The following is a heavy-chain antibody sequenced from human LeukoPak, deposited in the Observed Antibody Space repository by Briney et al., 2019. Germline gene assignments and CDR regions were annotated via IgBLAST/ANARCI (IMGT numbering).Heavy chain of an antibody. CDR2: IYYSGNT. D-gene: IGHD2-21*02. V-gene: IGHV4-39*01. Sequence: GSLRLSCAASGFTFSSYAMSWVRQPPGKGLEWIGSIYYSGNTYYNPSLKSRVTISVDTSKNQFSLKLSSVTAADTAVYYCARRYCGGDCTFDWFDPWGQGTLVTVSS. CDR3: ARRYCGGDCTFDWFDP. J-gene: IGHJ5*02. CDR1: GFTFSSYA.